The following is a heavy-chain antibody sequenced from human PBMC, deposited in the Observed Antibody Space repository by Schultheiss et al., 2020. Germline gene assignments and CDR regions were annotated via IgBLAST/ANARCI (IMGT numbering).Heavy chain of an antibody. CDR2: IYYSGST. J-gene: IGHJ4*02. V-gene: IGHV4-59*01. CDR3: ARMASDYSSATFDY. CDR1: GGSISSYY. D-gene: IGHD4-11*01. Sequence: SETLSLTCTVSGGSISSYYWSWIRQPPGKGLEWIGYIYYSGSTNYNPSLQSRVTISLDTSRNQFSLRLSFVTAADTAVYYCARMASDYSSATFDYWGQGTLVTVSS.